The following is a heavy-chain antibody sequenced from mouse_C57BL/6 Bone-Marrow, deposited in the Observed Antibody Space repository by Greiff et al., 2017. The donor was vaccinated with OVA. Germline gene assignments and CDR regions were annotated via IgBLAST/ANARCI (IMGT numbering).Heavy chain of an antibody. CDR2: IWWDDDK. V-gene: IGHV8-8*01. Sequence: QVTLKESGPGILQPSQTLSLTCSFSGFSLSTFGMGVGWIRQPSGKGLEWLAHIWWDDDKYYNPALKSRLTISKDTSKNQVFLKIANVDTADTAIYYCARTVYYDYDVAFDYWGQGTTLTVSS. CDR1: GFSLSTFGMG. D-gene: IGHD2-4*01. CDR3: ARTVYYDYDVAFDY. J-gene: IGHJ2*01.